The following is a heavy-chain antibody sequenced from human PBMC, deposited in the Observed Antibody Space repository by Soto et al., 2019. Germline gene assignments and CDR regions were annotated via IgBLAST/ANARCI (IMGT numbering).Heavy chain of an antibody. CDR1: GFTFSSYA. J-gene: IGHJ4*02. CDR3: ARTDCSSTSCPPDY. V-gene: IGHV3-30-3*01. CDR2: ISYDGSNK. D-gene: IGHD2-2*01. Sequence: QVQLVASGGGVVQPGRSLRLSCAASGFTFSSYAMHWVRQAPGKGLEWVAVISYDGSNKYYADSVKGRFTISRDNSKNTLYLQMNSLRAEDTAVYYCARTDCSSTSCPPDYWGQGTLVTVSS.